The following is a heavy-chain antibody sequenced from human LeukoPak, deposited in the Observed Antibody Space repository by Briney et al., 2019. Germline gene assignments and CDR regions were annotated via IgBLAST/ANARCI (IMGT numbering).Heavy chain of an antibody. J-gene: IGHJ5*02. V-gene: IGHV1-2*06. D-gene: IGHD3-10*01. Sequence: ASVKVSCKASGYTFTGYYMHWVRQAPGQGLEWMGRINPNSGGTNYAQKFQGRVTMTRDTSISTAHMELSRLRSDDTAVYYCARVGGITMVRDVSWFSWFDPWGQGTLVTVSS. CDR3: ARVGGITMVRDVSWFSWFDP. CDR1: GYTFTGYY. CDR2: INPNSGGT.